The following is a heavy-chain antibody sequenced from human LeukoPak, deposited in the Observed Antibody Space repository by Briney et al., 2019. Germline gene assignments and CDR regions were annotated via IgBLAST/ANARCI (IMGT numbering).Heavy chain of an antibody. Sequence: SETLSLTCTVSGGSISSSTYYWGWIRQPPGKGLEWIGSIYYSGTTHYNPSLESRVTISVDTSKNQFSLKLAPVTAADTAVYYCAKGAGGFSYYNWFDPWGQGTLVTVSS. CDR2: IYYSGTT. CDR1: GGSISSSTYY. CDR3: AKGAGGFSYYNWFDP. J-gene: IGHJ5*02. V-gene: IGHV4-39*07. D-gene: IGHD5-18*01.